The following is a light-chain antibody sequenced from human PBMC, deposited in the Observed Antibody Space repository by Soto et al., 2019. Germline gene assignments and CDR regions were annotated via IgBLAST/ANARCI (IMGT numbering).Light chain of an antibody. V-gene: IGKV3-15*01. CDR2: EAS. J-gene: IGKJ2*01. CDR3: QQYNDWPPYT. Sequence: EIVMTQSPATLSVSPGERATLSCRASQSVRRNLAWYQVKPGQAPRLLMYEASTRATGIPARFSGSASGTEFTLTISGLQSEDFAVYYCQQYNDWPPYTFGQGTKLEIQ. CDR1: QSVRRN.